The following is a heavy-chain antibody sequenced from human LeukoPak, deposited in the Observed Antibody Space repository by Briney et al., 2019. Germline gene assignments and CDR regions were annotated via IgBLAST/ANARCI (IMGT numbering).Heavy chain of an antibody. Sequence: ASVKVSCKASGYTFTSYDINWVRQATGQGLEGMGWMNPNSGTAGYSQKFQGRVTMTGDTSISTAYMELSSLRSEDTAVYYCAKNAHYQGYSYGGIDYWGQGTLVTVSS. CDR1: GYTFTSYD. V-gene: IGHV1-8*01. D-gene: IGHD5-18*01. CDR2: MNPNSGTA. CDR3: AKNAHYQGYSYGGIDY. J-gene: IGHJ4*02.